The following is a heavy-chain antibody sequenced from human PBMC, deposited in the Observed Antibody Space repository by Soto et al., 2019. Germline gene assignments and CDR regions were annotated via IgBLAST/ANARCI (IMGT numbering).Heavy chain of an antibody. CDR2: IYPGDSDT. CDR1: GYSFTSYW. D-gene: IGHD3-22*01. CDR3: ARGGDSSGYSYSSTYYYYGMDV. V-gene: IGHV5-51*01. Sequence: PGESLKISCKGSGYSFTSYWIGWVRQMPGKGLEWMGIIYPGDSDTRYSPSFQGQVTISADKSISTAYLQWSSLKASDTAMYYCARGGDSSGYSYSSTYYYYGMDVWGQGTTVTVSS. J-gene: IGHJ6*02.